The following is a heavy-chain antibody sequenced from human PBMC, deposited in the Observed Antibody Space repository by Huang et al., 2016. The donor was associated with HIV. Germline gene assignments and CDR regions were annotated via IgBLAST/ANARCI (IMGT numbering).Heavy chain of an antibody. Sequence: QVQLEQWGAGLLKASETLSLTCAVYGGSFSGYYWNWLRQAPGKGVEWDGEINHSSNTNYNPSLKSRVNMSVDTSKSQFSLYLTSLSAADTGTYFCARRYNSRRDYWGRGTLVTVHS. J-gene: IGHJ4*02. D-gene: IGHD3-22*01. CDR3: ARRYNSRRDY. CDR1: GGSFSGYY. CDR2: INHSSNT. V-gene: IGHV4-34*02.